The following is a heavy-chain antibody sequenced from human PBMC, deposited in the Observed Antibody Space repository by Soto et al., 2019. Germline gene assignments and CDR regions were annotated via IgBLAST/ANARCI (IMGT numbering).Heavy chain of an antibody. J-gene: IGHJ5*02. V-gene: IGHV1-69*01. CDR2: IVPLFGTT. Sequence: QVQLVQSGAEVKKPGSSVTVSCKASGGNFSNYGISWVRHAPGQGLEYMGGIVPLFGTTNYAHKFRGRVTITADESTSTVYMEVSSLKSEDTAVYFCARASGRSWYNWFDPWGQGTLVTVST. CDR3: ARASGRSWYNWFDP. CDR1: GGNFSNYG. D-gene: IGHD6-13*01.